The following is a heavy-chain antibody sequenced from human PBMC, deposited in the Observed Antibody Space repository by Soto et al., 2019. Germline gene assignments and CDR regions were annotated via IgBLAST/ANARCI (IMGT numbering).Heavy chain of an antibody. CDR1: GGSISSGGYY. CDR2: IYYSGST. D-gene: IGHD2-2*02. V-gene: IGHV4-31*03. CDR3: PRENELKVRGNEDPNCSSTSCYRYYYYMDV. J-gene: IGHJ6*03. Sequence: QVQLQESGPGLVKPSQTLSLTCTVSGGSISSGGYYWSWIRQHPGKGLEWIGYIYYSGSTYYNPSLKSRVTISVDTSKNQFSLKLSSVTAADTAVYYCPRENELKVRGNEDPNCSSTSCYRYYYYMDVWGKGTTVTVSS.